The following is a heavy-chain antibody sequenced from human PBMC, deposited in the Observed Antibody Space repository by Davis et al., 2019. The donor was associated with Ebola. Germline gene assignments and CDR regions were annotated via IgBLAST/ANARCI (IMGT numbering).Heavy chain of an antibody. D-gene: IGHD1-14*01. CDR3: ARVLSGTKRFEYYYYGMDV. J-gene: IGHJ6*02. V-gene: IGHV1-69*02. CDR2: IIPILGIA. CDR1: GGTFSRYT. Sequence: SVTVSCKASGGTFSRYTISWVRQAPGQGLEWMGRIIPILGIANYAQKFQGRVTITADKSTSTAYMELSSLRSEDTAVYYCARVLSGTKRFEYYYYGMDVWGQGTLVTVSS.